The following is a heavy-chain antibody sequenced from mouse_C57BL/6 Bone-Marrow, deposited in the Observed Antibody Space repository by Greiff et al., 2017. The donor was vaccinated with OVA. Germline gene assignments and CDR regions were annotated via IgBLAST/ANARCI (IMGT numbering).Heavy chain of an antibody. D-gene: IGHD1-1*01. CDR2: IRNKPNGSTT. V-gene: IGHV7-3*01. Sequence: VKLMESGGGLVQPGDSLSLSCAASGFTFTTYYMSWVRQPPGTALEWLAFIRNKPNGSTTAYSASEKGRFTLSRDNSQSILYLQMNALRAEDSATYYCARYKGRVAVDYFDDGGQGTALTVSS. CDR1: GFTFTTYY. J-gene: IGHJ2*01. CDR3: ARYKGRVAVDYFDD.